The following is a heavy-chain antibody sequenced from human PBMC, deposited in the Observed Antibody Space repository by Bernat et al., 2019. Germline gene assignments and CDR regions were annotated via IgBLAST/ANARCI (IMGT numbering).Heavy chain of an antibody. Sequence: EVQLLESGGGLVQPGGSLRLSCAASGFTFSSYAMIWVRQAPGKGLEWVSAISGSGGSTYYADSVKGRFTISSDNSKNTLYLQMNSLRAEDTAVYYCAKDFYDFWSGYSSAFDIWGQGTMVTVSS. CDR3: AKDFYDFWSGYSSAFDI. D-gene: IGHD3-3*01. CDR1: GFTFSSYA. V-gene: IGHV3-23*01. CDR2: ISGSGGST. J-gene: IGHJ3*02.